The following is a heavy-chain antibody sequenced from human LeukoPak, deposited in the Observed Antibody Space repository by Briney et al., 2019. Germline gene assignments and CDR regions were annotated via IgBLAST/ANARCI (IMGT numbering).Heavy chain of an antibody. V-gene: IGHV4-34*01. D-gene: IGHD3-16*02. J-gene: IGHJ4*02. CDR1: GGSFSGYY. CDR3: ARGRVYDYVWGSYRPPLYYFDY. Sequence: SETLSLTCAVYGGSFSGYYWSWIRQPPGKGLEWIEEINHSGSTNYNPSLKSRVTISVDTSKNQFSLKLSSVTAADTAVYYCARGRVYDYVWGSYRPPLYYFDYWGQGTLVTVSS. CDR2: INHSGST.